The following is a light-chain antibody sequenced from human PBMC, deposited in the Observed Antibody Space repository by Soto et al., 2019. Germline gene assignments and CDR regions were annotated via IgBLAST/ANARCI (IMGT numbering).Light chain of an antibody. CDR3: QKYNTYSWT. CDR1: QSLNRW. J-gene: IGKJ1*01. V-gene: IGKV1-5*01. Sequence: DIESSQSPSSLSASVGDSVTITCRASQSLNRWLAWYQQKPGKDPKILIYDASSLQSGVPSRFSGSGSGTEFALTISSLQTDELATYDCQKYNTYSWTVGPGKKGEIK. CDR2: DAS.